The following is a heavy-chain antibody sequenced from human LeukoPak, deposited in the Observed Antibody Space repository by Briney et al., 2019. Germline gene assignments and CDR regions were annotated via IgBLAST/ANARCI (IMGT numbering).Heavy chain of an antibody. CDR1: GGSITSIGYY. J-gene: IGHJ5*02. CDR3: ARLYYYDSSGNYGYNWFDP. D-gene: IGHD3-22*01. Sequence: PSETLSLTCTVSGGSITSIGYYCGWVRQTPRKGLEWLGCIYFIGNTYYNPSLKSRLSISVDTSKNQFSLRLNSVTATDTAVYYCARLYYYDSSGNYGYNWFDPWGQGTLVTVSS. V-gene: IGHV4-39*01. CDR2: IYFIGNT.